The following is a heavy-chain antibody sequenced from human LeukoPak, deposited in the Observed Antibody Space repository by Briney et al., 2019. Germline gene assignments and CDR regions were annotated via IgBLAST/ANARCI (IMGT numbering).Heavy chain of an antibody. Sequence: SVKVSCKASGGTFSSYAISWVRQAPGQGLEWMGGIIPIFGTANYAQKFQGRVTITADESTSTAYMELSSLRSEDTAVYYCASMVLGAAAGIEGEETFDYWGQGTLVTVSS. CDR3: ASMVLGAAAGIEGEETFDY. V-gene: IGHV1-69*01. CDR1: GGTFSSYA. CDR2: IIPIFGTA. J-gene: IGHJ4*02. D-gene: IGHD6-13*01.